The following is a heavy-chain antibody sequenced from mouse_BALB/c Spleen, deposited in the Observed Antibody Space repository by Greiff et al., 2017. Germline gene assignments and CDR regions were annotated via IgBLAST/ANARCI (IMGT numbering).Heavy chain of an antibody. J-gene: IGHJ1*01. CDR3: ARGEVRLYWYFDV. V-gene: IGHV3-2*02. CDR1: GYSITSDYA. D-gene: IGHD2-14*01. Sequence: DVKLQESGPGLVKPSQSLSLTCTVTGYSITSDYAWNWIRQFPGNKLEWMGYISYSGSTSYNPSLKSRISITRDTSKNQFFLQLNSVTTEDTATYYCARGEVRLYWYFDVWGAGTTVTVSS. CDR2: ISYSGST.